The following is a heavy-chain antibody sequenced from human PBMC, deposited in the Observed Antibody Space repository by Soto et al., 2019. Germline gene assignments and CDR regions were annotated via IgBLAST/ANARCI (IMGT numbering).Heavy chain of an antibody. V-gene: IGHV3-33*01. CDR3: ARQLLLAAAGSDYYYYGMDV. J-gene: IGHJ6*02. Sequence: GGSLRLSCAASGFTFSSYGMHWVRQAPGKGLEWVAVIWYDGSNKYYADSVKGRFTISRDNSKNTLYLQMNSLRAEDSAGYYCARQLLLAAAGSDYYYYGMDVWGQGTTVTVSS. CDR2: IWYDGSNK. CDR1: GFTFSSYG. D-gene: IGHD6-13*01.